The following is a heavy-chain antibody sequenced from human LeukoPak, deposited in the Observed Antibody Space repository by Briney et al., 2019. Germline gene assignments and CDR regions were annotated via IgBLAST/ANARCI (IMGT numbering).Heavy chain of an antibody. CDR2: INPNSGGT. J-gene: IGHJ2*01. Sequence: GASVKVSCKASGYTFTGYYMHWVRQAPGQGLEWMGWINPNSGGTNYAQKFQGRVTMTRDTSISTAYMELSRLRSDDTAVYYCARDEHEQQPYWYFDLWGRGTLVTVSS. CDR3: ARDEHEQQPYWYFDL. CDR1: GYTFTGYY. V-gene: IGHV1-2*02. D-gene: IGHD6-13*01.